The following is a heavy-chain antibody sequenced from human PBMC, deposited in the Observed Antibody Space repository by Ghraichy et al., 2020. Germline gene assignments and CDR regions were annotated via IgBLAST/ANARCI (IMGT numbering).Heavy chain of an antibody. CDR2: FYYGGNT. J-gene: IGHJ4*02. V-gene: IGHV4-39*01. Sequence: SEILSLTCSVSGGFISTSNYYWGWIRQPPRKGLEWIGSFYYGGNTYYNPSLKSRVTISVDTSKNQVSLRLTSVTATDTAVYYCFSGITDPYYFDFWGQGTLVTVSS. CDR1: GGFISTSNYY. D-gene: IGHD1-26*01. CDR3: FSGITDPYYFDF.